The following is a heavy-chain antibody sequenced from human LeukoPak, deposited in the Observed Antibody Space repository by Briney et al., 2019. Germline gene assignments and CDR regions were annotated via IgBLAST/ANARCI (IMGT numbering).Heavy chain of an antibody. CDR1: GFTFSSYA. CDR2: ISGSGGST. J-gene: IGHJ4*02. CDR3: ARGVIPYIPFDY. D-gene: IGHD3-10*01. Sequence: GGSLRLSCAASGFTFSSYAMSWVRQAPGKGLEWVSAISGSGGSTYSADSVKGRFTISRDNSKNTLYLQMNSLRAEDTAVYYCARGVIPYIPFDYWGQGTLVTVSS. V-gene: IGHV3-23*01.